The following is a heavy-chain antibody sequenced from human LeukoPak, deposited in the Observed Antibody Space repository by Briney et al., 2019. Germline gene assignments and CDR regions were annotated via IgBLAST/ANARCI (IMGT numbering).Heavy chain of an antibody. Sequence: GGSLRLSCAACGFTFSSYYMSWIRQAPGKGLEWVSYISSSGSTIYYADSVKGRFTISRDNAKNSLYLQMNSLRAEDTAVYYCARYSRGWYNFYYYYYMDVWGKGTTVTVSS. J-gene: IGHJ6*03. V-gene: IGHV3-11*04. CDR3: ARYSRGWYNFYYYYYMDV. CDR1: GFTFSSYY. CDR2: ISSSGSTI. D-gene: IGHD6-19*01.